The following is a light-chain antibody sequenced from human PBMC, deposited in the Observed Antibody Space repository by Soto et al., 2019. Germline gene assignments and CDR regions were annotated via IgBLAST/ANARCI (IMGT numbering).Light chain of an antibody. CDR1: QSVSSK. CDR3: QQYNNWPHT. V-gene: IGKV3-15*01. J-gene: IGKJ2*01. CDR2: GVS. Sequence: EIVMTQSPATLSVSPGERATLSCRASQSVSSKLAWFQQKPGQAPSLLIYGVSTRATGVPVRFSGSGSGTEFNLTINSLQSEDFADYYCQQYNNWPHTFGQGNKVE.